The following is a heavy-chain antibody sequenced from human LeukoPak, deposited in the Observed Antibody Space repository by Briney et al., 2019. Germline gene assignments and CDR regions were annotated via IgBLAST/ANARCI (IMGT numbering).Heavy chain of an antibody. CDR2: ISGSGGST. Sequence: QTGGSLRLSCAASGFTFSSYAMSWVRQAPGKGLEWVSAISGSGGSTYYADSVKGRFTISRDSSKNTLYLQMNSLRAEDTAVYYCAKDQDIVVVVAATFDYWGQGTLVTVSS. CDR1: GFTFSSYA. CDR3: AKDQDIVVVVAATFDY. V-gene: IGHV3-23*01. J-gene: IGHJ4*02. D-gene: IGHD2-15*01.